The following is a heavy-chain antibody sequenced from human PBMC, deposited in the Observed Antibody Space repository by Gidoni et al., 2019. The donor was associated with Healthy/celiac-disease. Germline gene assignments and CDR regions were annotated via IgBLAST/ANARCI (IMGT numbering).Heavy chain of an antibody. Sequence: EVQLVESGGGLVKPGGSLRLSCAASGFTFSSYSMNWVRQAPGKGLEWVSSISSSSSYIYYADSVKGRFTISRDNAKNSLYLQMNSLRAEDTAVYYCAREGSGYERAPGVDYWGQGTLVTVSS. CDR1: GFTFSSYS. J-gene: IGHJ4*02. D-gene: IGHD5-12*01. CDR2: ISSSSSYI. V-gene: IGHV3-21*01. CDR3: AREGSGYERAPGVDY.